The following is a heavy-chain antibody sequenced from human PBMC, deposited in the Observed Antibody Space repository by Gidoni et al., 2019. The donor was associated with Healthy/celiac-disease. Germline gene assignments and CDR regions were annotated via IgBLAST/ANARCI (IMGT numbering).Heavy chain of an antibody. Sequence: EVQLVESGGGLVQPGRSLRLSCAASGFTFDDYAMHWVRQAPGKGLEWVSGISWNSGSIGYADSVKGRFTISRDNAKNSLYLQMNSLRAEDTALYYCAKDKLSHQYGMDVWGQGTTVTVSS. CDR2: ISWNSGSI. CDR1: GFTFDDYA. CDR3: AKDKLSHQYGMDV. V-gene: IGHV3-9*01. J-gene: IGHJ6*02.